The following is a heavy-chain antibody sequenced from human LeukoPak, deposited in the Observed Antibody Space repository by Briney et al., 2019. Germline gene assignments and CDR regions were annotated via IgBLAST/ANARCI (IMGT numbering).Heavy chain of an antibody. Sequence: PSETLSLTCSVSGGSITSYYWSWIRQAAGKGLEWIGRIYTNGSTAYNPSLKSRVTMSVDTSKNQFSLKLYSVTAADTAVYYCARSGGSGTYYDGSFDYWGQGTLVTVSS. CDR2: IYTNGST. D-gene: IGHD1-26*01. J-gene: IGHJ4*02. CDR3: ARSGGSGTYYDGSFDY. CDR1: GGSITSYY. V-gene: IGHV4-4*07.